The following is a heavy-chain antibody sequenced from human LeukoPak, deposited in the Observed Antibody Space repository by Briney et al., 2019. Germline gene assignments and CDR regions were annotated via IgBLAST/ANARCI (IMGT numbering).Heavy chain of an antibody. D-gene: IGHD3-22*01. J-gene: IGHJ5*02. CDR1: GYSFTTHY. CDR3: ARGHRYYYDSSGYPNWFDP. Sequence: ASVKVSCKASGYSFTTHYIHWIRQAPGQGLEWMGHSNPDNVNTKYAPKFQGRVTMTRDTSIATVYMELSSLTSDDTAVYYCARGHRYYYDSSGYPNWFDPWGQGTLVTVSS. CDR2: SNPDNVNT. V-gene: IGHV1-2*06.